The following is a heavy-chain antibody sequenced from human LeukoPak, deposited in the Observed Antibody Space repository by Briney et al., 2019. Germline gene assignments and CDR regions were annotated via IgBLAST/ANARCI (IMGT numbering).Heavy chain of an antibody. CDR2: FRSSRGTI. CDR1: GFSVGNYE. CDR3: ARGTLLNAFDI. Sequence: GGSLRLSCAASGFSVGNYEMNCVRQAPGKGVEWVSYFRSSRGTIYYADSVRGRFTVSGDSAKNSLYLQMNSLRADDTAVYYCARGTLLNAFDIWGQGTMVTVSS. D-gene: IGHD1-26*01. V-gene: IGHV3-48*03. J-gene: IGHJ3*02.